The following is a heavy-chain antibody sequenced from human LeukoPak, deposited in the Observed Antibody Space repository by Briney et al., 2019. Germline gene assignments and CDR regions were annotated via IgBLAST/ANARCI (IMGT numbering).Heavy chain of an antibody. Sequence: PGGSLRLSCAASGFTLSNAYMGWVRQIPGKGLEWVGRIKSKTDGGTTDFAAPVKGRFSISRDDSKNTLNLQMNSLKTEDTGVYYCTTDRGITARPLFDSRGQGTLVTVSS. V-gene: IGHV3-15*01. D-gene: IGHD6-6*01. CDR1: GFTLSNAY. CDR3: TTDRGITARPLFDS. J-gene: IGHJ4*02. CDR2: IKSKTDGGTT.